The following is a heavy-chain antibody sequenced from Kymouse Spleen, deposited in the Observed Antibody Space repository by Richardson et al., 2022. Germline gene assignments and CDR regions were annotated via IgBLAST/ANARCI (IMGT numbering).Heavy chain of an antibody. CDR3: ASMVRGVIIY. CDR1: GGSFSGYY. D-gene: IGHD3-10*01. J-gene: IGHJ4*02. CDR2: INHSGST. V-gene: IGHV4-34*01. Sequence: QVQLQQWGAGLLKPSETLSLTCAVYGGSFSGYYWSWIRQPPGKGLEWIGEINHSGSTNYNPSLKSRVTISVDTSKNQFSLKLSSVTAADTAVYYCASMVRGVIIYWGQGTLVTVSS.